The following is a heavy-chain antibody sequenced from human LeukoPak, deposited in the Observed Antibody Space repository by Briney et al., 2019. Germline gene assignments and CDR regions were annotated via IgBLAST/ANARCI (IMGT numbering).Heavy chain of an antibody. D-gene: IGHD3-22*01. CDR2: MNPSGGTI. Sequence: ASVKVSCKASGYTFTSYGISWVRQAPGQGLEWMGIMNPSGGTISYAQKFRGRVIMTGDTSTTTVYMEMSNLSSEDTAMYYCAKSRTTSSASSDYWGQGTLVTVSS. CDR3: AKSRTTSSASSDY. CDR1: GYTFTSYG. V-gene: IGHV1-46*01. J-gene: IGHJ4*02.